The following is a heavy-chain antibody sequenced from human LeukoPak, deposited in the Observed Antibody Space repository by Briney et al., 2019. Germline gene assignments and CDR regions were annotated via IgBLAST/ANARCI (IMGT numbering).Heavy chain of an antibody. CDR1: GYTFASYG. Sequence: EASVKVSCKASGYTFASYGISWVRQAPGQGLEWMGWISAYNGNTNYAQKLQGRVTMTTDTSTSTAYMELRRLRSDDTAVYYCARGSSSWGSDYWGQGTLATVSS. D-gene: IGHD6-6*01. V-gene: IGHV1-18*01. CDR2: ISAYNGNT. J-gene: IGHJ4*02. CDR3: ARGSSSWGSDY.